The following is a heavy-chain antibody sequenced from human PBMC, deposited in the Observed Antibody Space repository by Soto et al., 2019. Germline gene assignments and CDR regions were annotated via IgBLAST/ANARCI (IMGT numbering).Heavy chain of an antibody. Sequence: PGGSLRLSCTASGSTFRTYGMNWVRQAPGKGLEWVSSISSSSRYIYYADSVKGRFTISRDNAKNSLYLQMNSLRAQETAVYYCAKGPAIVLIPAAMNYYYGMDVWGQGTTVTVSS. D-gene: IGHD2-2*01. CDR1: GSTFRTYG. J-gene: IGHJ6*02. CDR2: ISSSSRYI. CDR3: AKGPAIVLIPAAMNYYYGMDV. V-gene: IGHV3-21*01.